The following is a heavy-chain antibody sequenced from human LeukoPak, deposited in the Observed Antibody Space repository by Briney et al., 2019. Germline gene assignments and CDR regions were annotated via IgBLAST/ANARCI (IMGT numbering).Heavy chain of an antibody. CDR3: ARDDGYYYFDY. D-gene: IGHD2-21*02. Sequence: GASVKVSCKASGYTFTSYYMHWVRQAPGQGLEWMGIINPSGGSTIYAHKFQGRVTMTRDMSTSTVYMELSSLRSDDTAVYYCARDDGYYYFDYWGQGTLVTVSS. J-gene: IGHJ4*02. CDR2: INPSGGST. V-gene: IGHV1-46*01. CDR1: GYTFTSYY.